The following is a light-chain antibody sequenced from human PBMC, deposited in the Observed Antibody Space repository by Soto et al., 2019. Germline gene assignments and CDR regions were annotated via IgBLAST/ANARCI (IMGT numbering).Light chain of an antibody. CDR2: SNN. Sequence: QSVLTQPPSASWTPGQRVTISCSGSSSNIGSNTVNWYQQLPGTAPKLLISSNNQRPSGVPDRFSGSKSGTSASLAISGLQSEDEADYYCASWDNSLNGPYVFGTGTKVNVL. CDR1: SSNIGSNT. J-gene: IGLJ1*01. CDR3: ASWDNSLNGPYV. V-gene: IGLV1-44*01.